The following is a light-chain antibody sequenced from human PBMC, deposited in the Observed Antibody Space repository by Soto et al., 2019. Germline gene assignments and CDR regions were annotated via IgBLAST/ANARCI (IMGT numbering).Light chain of an antibody. CDR3: QQRSNWPIT. Sequence: EIVLTQSPATLSLSPGEGATLSCRASQSVGSLLAWYQQKPGQAPRLVIYDASNRATGIPARFSGSGSGTDFTLTISSLETEDFAVYYGQQRSNWPITFGQGTRLEIK. V-gene: IGKV3-11*01. CDR1: QSVGSL. J-gene: IGKJ5*01. CDR2: DAS.